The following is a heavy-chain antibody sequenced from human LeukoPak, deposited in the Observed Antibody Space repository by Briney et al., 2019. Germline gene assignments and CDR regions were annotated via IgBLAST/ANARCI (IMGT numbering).Heavy chain of an antibody. J-gene: IGHJ4*02. CDR2: ISGSGGST. CDR1: GFTFSSYA. D-gene: IGHD3-10*01. CDR3: AKDFWFGETFYYFDY. V-gene: IGHV3-23*01. Sequence: GGSLRLSCAASGFTFSSYAMSWVRQAPGKGLEWVSAISGSGGSTYYADSVKGRFTISRDNSKNTLYLQMNSLRAEDTAVYYCAKDFWFGETFYYFDYWGQGTLVTVSS.